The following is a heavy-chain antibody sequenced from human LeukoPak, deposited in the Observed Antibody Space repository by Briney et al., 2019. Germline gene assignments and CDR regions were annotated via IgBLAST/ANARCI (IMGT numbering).Heavy chain of an antibody. J-gene: IGHJ4*02. D-gene: IGHD2-15*01. Sequence: ASVKVSCKAAGYSFTSYGISWVRQAPGQGLEWMGWINTYDGNTNYAQNIQGRAAMTTDTTTSTAYMELRSLRSDDTAVYYCARDFATWYFDYWGQGTLVTVSS. CDR2: INTYDGNT. V-gene: IGHV1-18*01. CDR3: ARDFATWYFDY. CDR1: GYSFTSYG.